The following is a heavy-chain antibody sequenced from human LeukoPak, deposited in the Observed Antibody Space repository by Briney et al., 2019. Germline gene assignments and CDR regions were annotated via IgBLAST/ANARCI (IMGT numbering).Heavy chain of an antibody. CDR1: GYTFTGYY. Sequence: ASVKVSCKASGYTFTGYYMHWVRQAPGQGLEWMGIINPSGGSTSYAQKFQGRVTMTRHTSTSTVYMELSSLRSEDTAVYYCARAAAGTLFDYWGQGTLVTVSS. CDR2: INPSGGST. CDR3: ARAAAGTLFDY. D-gene: IGHD6-13*01. J-gene: IGHJ4*02. V-gene: IGHV1-46*01.